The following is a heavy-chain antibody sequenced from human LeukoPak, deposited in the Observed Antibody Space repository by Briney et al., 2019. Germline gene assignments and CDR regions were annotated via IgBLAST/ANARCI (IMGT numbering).Heavy chain of an antibody. CDR3: ARWSGGTSSYFDY. Sequence: KFQGRVTMTRSTSISTAYMELSSLRSEDTAVYYCARWSGGTSSYFDYWGQGTLVTVSS. J-gene: IGHJ4*02. V-gene: IGHV1-8*01. D-gene: IGHD1-26*01.